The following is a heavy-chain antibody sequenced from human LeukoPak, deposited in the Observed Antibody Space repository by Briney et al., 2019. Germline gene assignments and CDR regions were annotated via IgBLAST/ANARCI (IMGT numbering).Heavy chain of an antibody. D-gene: IGHD2-15*01. Sequence: PGGSLRLSCAASGFTLSSYSMNWVRQAPGKGLEWVSYISSSSSTIYYADSVKGRFTISRDNAKNSLYLQMNSLRAEDTAVYYCARGSGGSCSDFDYWGQGTLVTVSS. V-gene: IGHV3-48*01. CDR3: ARGSGGSCSDFDY. CDR1: GFTLSSYS. J-gene: IGHJ4*02. CDR2: ISSSSSTI.